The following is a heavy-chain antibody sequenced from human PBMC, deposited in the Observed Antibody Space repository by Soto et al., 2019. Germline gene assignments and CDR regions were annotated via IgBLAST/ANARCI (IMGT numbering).Heavy chain of an antibody. D-gene: IGHD2-21*01. CDR1: GFSLSTSGVG. CDR2: IYWDDDK. CDR3: AHGGGEGLDY. V-gene: IGHV2-5*02. J-gene: IGHJ4*02. Sequence: QITLKESGPTLVKSTQTLTLTCTFSGFSLSTSGVGVGWIRQPPGKALEWLALIYWDDDKRYSPSLTSRLTITKDTSQNQVVLTMTNMDPADTDTYYCAHGGGEGLDYWGQGTLVTVSS.